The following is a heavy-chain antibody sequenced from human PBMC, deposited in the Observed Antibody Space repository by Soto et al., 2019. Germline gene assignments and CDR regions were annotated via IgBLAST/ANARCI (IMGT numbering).Heavy chain of an antibody. V-gene: IGHV3-23*01. CDR1: GFTFSTYA. CDR2: ISNSGGSP. Sequence: GGSLRLSCAASGFTFSTYAMSWVRQAPGKGLEWVSAISNSGGSPYYADSVKGRFTISRDNSKNTLYLQMNSLRAEDTAIYYCAKVGYCSSTSCYDAFDTWGQGTLVTGSS. D-gene: IGHD2-2*01. CDR3: AKVGYCSSTSCYDAFDT. J-gene: IGHJ3*02.